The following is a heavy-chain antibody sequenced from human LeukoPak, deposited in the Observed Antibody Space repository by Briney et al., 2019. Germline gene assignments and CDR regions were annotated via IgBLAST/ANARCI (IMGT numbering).Heavy chain of an antibody. V-gene: IGHV1-18*01. Sequence: ASVKVSCKASGYTFTSYGISWVRQAPGQGLEWMGWISAYNGNTNYAQKLQGRVTMTTDTSTSTAYMELRSLRSDDTAVYYCARVSSYYDFWSGLDYWGQGTLVTVSS. D-gene: IGHD3-3*01. CDR2: ISAYNGNT. CDR3: ARVSSYYDFWSGLDY. J-gene: IGHJ4*02. CDR1: GYTFTSYG.